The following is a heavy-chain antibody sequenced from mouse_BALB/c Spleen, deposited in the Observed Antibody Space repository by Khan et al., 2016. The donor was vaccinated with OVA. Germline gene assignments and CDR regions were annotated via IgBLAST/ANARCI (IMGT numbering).Heavy chain of an antibody. CDR3: ARFYYYGSSFSY. CDR1: GYSITSGYS. CDR2: IHYSGST. J-gene: IGHJ3*01. V-gene: IGHV3-1*02. D-gene: IGHD1-1*01. Sequence: EAKLLESGPDLVKPSQSLSLTCTVTGYSITSGYSWHWIRQFPGNRLEWMAYIHYSGSTNYNPSLKSRISITRDTSKNQFFLQLNSVTPEDTATYYCARFYYYGSSFSYWGQGTLVTVSA.